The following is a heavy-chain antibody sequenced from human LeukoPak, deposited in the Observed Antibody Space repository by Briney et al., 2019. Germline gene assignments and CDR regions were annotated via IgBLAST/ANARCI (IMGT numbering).Heavy chain of an antibody. CDR2: INPSGGRT. D-gene: IGHD5-12*01. J-gene: IGHJ4*02. CDR3: ARDLGGYDSYFDY. V-gene: IGHV1-46*01. Sequence: ASVKVSCKASGYTFRNYQMHWVRQAPGQGLEWMGIINPSGGRTSYAQKFQGRVTMTRDTSTTTVYMELRSLRFEDTAVFYCARDLGGYDSYFDYWGQGTLVTVPS. CDR1: GYTFRNYQ.